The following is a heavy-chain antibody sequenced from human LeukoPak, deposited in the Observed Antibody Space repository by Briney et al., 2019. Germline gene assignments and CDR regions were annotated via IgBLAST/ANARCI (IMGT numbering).Heavy chain of an antibody. CDR1: GGSFSGYY. D-gene: IGHD6-19*01. J-gene: IGHJ6*03. CDR3: ARPGLSGYSSGWYRYYYYYMDV. V-gene: IGHV4-34*01. Sequence: TETLSLTCAVYGGSFSGYYWSWIRQPPGKGLEWIGEINHSGSTNYNPSLKSRVTISVDTSKNQFSLKLSSVTAADTAVYYCARPGLSGYSSGWYRYYYYYMDVWGKGTTVTISS. CDR2: INHSGST.